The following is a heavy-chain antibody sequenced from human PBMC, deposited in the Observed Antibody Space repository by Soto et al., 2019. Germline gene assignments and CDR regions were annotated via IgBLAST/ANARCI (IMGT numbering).Heavy chain of an antibody. D-gene: IGHD3-16*01. CDR3: FGGNGGPQ. Sequence: PGGSLRLSCATSDFTFRNSWINWVRQAPGKGLGWVANIKPDGGATSYVDSVKGRFTISRDNVRNSASLQMNSLRVEDTAVYFCFGGNGGPQWGQGTLVTVSS. V-gene: IGHV3-7*03. CDR2: IKPDGGAT. J-gene: IGHJ4*02. CDR1: DFTFRNSW.